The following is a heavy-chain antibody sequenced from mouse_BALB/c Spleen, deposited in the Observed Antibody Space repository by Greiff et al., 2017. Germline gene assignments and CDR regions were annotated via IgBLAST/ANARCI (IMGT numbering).Heavy chain of an antibody. D-gene: IGHD2-1*01. CDR1: GFTFSSYA. CDR3: ARRIYSGAMDY. J-gene: IGHJ4*01. CDR2: ISSGGSYT. V-gene: IGHV5-9-3*01. Sequence: EVQGVESGGGLVKPGGSLKLSCAASGFTFSSYAMSWVRQTPEKRLEWVATISSGGSYTYYPDSVKGRFTISRDNAKNTLYLQMSSLRSEDTAMYYCARRIYSGAMDYWGQGTSVTVSS.